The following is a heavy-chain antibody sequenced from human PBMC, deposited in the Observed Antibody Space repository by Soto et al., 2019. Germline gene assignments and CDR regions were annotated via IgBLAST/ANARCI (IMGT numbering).Heavy chain of an antibody. V-gene: IGHV3-23*01. J-gene: IGHJ6*02. CDR2: ITSTGGRA. Sequence: EVQLLESGGELVQPGASLRLSCVASGFTFTTYAWAWVRQAPGKGLDWVSTITSTGGRAYYADSVEGRFTISRDSSENTLYLYMNDLRSEDTAVYYCATVRTSLGFSHFYYGMDVWGQGTSVIVSS. D-gene: IGHD1-7*01. CDR1: GFTFTTYA. CDR3: ATVRTSLGFSHFYYGMDV.